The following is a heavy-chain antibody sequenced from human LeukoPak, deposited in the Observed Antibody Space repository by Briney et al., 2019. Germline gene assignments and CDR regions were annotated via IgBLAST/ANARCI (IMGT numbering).Heavy chain of an antibody. J-gene: IGHJ2*01. CDR2: IYYSGST. V-gene: IGHV4-61*01. CDR1: GGSVSSGSYY. CDR3: ARGINLSLPWYFDL. D-gene: IGHD3-16*02. Sequence: SETLSLTCTVSGGSVSSGSYYWTWIRQPPGKGLEWIGYIYYSGSTNYNPSLKSRVTISGDTSKNQFSLKPNSVTAADTAMYYCARGINLSLPWYFDLWGRGTLVTVSS.